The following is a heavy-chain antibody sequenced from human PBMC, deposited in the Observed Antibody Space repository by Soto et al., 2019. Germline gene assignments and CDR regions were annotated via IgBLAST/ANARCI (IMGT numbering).Heavy chain of an antibody. D-gene: IGHD6-13*01. CDR3: AKDLRGPEAGTWYFDL. CDR2: ITATGGRA. Sequence: GSLGLSCAASRFTLSNKAMDWVGAAPGKRLEWSSAITATGGRAQYAASVEGRFTISRDNSQNTLYMKMNSLRADDRAVYYCAKDLRGPEAGTWYFDLW. J-gene: IGHJ2*01. CDR1: RFTLSNKA. V-gene: IGHV3-23*01.